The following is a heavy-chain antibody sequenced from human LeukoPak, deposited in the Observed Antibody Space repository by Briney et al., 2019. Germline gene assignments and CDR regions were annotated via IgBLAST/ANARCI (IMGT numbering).Heavy chain of an antibody. CDR3: PRETMVRGGYFDY. Sequence: PGGSLRLSCAASGFTFSSYGMHWVRQAPGKGLEWVAVIWYDGSNKYYADSVKGRFTISRDNSKYTLYLQMNSLRAEDTAVYYCPRETMVRGGYFDYWGQGTLVTVSS. CDR1: GFTFSSYG. D-gene: IGHD3-10*01. V-gene: IGHV3-33*01. J-gene: IGHJ4*02. CDR2: IWYDGSNK.